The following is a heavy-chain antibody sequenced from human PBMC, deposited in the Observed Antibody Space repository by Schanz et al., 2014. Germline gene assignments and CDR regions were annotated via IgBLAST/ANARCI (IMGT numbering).Heavy chain of an antibody. Sequence: QVQLVQSEAEVKKPGSSVKVSCKASGGTFSSFGINWVRQAPGQGLEWMGRIIPSLGLAKYEQKFQDKVTITADTSTTTAYMEVSGLRSEDAAVYYCAREYGDSPSDFWGQGTLVTVSS. CDR1: GGTFSSFG. D-gene: IGHD4-17*01. CDR2: IIPSLGLA. V-gene: IGHV1-69*04. J-gene: IGHJ4*02. CDR3: AREYGDSPSDF.